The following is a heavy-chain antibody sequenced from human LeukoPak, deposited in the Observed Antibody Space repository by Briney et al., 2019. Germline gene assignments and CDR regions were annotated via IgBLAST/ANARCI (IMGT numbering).Heavy chain of an antibody. D-gene: IGHD3-22*01. CDR1: GYSISSGYY. CDR3: ARDLSHSGYTDY. J-gene: IGHJ4*02. CDR2: IYHSGST. V-gene: IGHV4-38-2*02. Sequence: SETLSLTCTVSGYSISSGYYWGWIRQPPGKGLAWIGSIYHSGSTYYNPSLKSRVTISVDTSKNQFSLKLSSVTAADTAVYYCARDLSHSGYTDYWGQGTLVTVSS.